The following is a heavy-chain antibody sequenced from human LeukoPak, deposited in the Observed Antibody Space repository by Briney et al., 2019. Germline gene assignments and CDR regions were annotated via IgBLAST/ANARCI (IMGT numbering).Heavy chain of an antibody. J-gene: IGHJ2*01. CDR1: GGSISSYY. Sequence: SETLSLTCTVSGGSISSYYWSWIRQPAGRGLEWIGRIYTSGSTNYNPSLESRVTMSVDMSKNQFSLRLSSVTAADTAVYYCARYCSSTNCYHWYFDLWGRGTLVTVSS. D-gene: IGHD2-2*01. CDR3: ARYCSSTNCYHWYFDL. V-gene: IGHV4-4*07. CDR2: IYTSGST.